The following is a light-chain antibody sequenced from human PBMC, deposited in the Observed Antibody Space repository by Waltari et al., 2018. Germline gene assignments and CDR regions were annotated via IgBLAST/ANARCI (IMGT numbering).Light chain of an antibody. CDR2: AAS. CDR1: QDISNY. J-gene: IGKJ4*01. V-gene: IGKV1-NL1*01. Sequence: DIQMTQSPSSLSAYVVDPVPITCRARQDISNYLAWYQLKPGETPKLLIYAASGLQSGIASRFSGSGSGTDFTLTISSLQSEDFASYYCQHYYSTPPTFGGGTKVEIK. CDR3: QHYYSTPPT.